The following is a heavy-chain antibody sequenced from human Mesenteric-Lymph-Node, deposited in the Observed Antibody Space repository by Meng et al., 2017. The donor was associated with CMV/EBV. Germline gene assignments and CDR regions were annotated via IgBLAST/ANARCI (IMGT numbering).Heavy chain of an antibody. CDR2: ISSSSSYI. CDR1: GFTFSSYS. J-gene: IGHJ6*02. CDR3: ASDTQSDYYYGMDV. V-gene: IGHV3-21*01. Sequence: GGSLRLSCAASGFTFSSYSMNWVRQAPGKGLEWVSSISSSSSYIYYADSVKGRFTISRDNAKHSLYLQMNSLRAEDTAVYYCASDTQSDYYYGMDVWGQGTTVTVSS.